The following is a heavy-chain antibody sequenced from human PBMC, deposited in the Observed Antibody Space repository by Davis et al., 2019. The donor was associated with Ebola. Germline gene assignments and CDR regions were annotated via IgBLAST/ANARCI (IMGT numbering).Heavy chain of an antibody. CDR1: GYRFTSYY. V-gene: IGHV1-46*01. CDR2: IYPFTCCT. CDR3: AREGGRYYDSSGYVFDI. Sequence: ASVNVSCKASGYRFTSYYMHWVRQAPGQGLEWMGIIYPFTCCTSYAQNFQVRVNMTRDTSTSTVYMELSSLRSEDTAVYYCAREGGRYYDSSGYVFDIWGQGTMVKVSS. J-gene: IGHJ3*02. D-gene: IGHD3-22*01.